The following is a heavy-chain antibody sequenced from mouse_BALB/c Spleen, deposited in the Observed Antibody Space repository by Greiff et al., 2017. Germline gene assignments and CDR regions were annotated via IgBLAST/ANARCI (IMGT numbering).Heavy chain of an antibody. CDR2: INPSNGGT. V-gene: IGHV1S81*02. CDR1: GYTFTSYY. J-gene: IGHJ2*01. CDR3: TRSSDY. Sequence: VHLVESGAELVKPGASVKLSCKASGYTFTSYYMYWVKQRPGQGLEWIGEINPSNGGTNFNEKFKSKATLTVDKSSSTAYMQLSSLTSEDSAVYYCTRSSDYWGQGTTLTVSS.